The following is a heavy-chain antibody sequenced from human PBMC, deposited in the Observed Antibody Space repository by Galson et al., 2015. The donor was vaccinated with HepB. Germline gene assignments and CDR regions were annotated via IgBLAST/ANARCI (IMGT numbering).Heavy chain of an antibody. CDR1: GGSISSYY. CDR3: ARERARIPRVAAAGYFDY. V-gene: IGHV4-59*01. J-gene: IGHJ4*02. Sequence: SETLSLTCTVSGGSISSYYWSWIRQPPGKGLEWIGYIYYGGSTNYNPSLKSRVTISVDTSKNQFSLKLSSVTAADTAVYYCARERARIPRVAAAGYFDYWGQGTLVAVSS. CDR2: IYYGGST. D-gene: IGHD6-13*01.